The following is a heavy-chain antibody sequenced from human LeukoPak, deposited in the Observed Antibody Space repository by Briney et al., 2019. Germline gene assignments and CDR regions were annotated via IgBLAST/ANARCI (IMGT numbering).Heavy chain of an antibody. V-gene: IGHV1-2*06. CDR2: INPNSGGT. D-gene: IGHD3-3*01. J-gene: IGHJ1*01. CDR1: GYTFTCYY. CDR3: ANGITIFGVGTPVGYFQH. Sequence: ASVKVSCKASGYTFTCYYMHWVRQAPGQGLEWMGRINPNSGGTNYAQKFQGRVIMTRDTSISTAYMELSRLRSDDKAVYYCANGITIFGVGTPVGYFQHWGQGTLVTVSS.